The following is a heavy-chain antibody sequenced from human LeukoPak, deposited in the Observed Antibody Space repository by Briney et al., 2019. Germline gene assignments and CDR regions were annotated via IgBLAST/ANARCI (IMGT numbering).Heavy chain of an antibody. CDR3: ARCERAAQPPFDY. D-gene: IGHD6-13*01. CDR1: GYSISSGYY. Sequence: SETLSLACAVSGYSISSGYYWGWIRQPPGKGLEWIGSIYHSGSTYYNPSLKSRVTISVDTSKNQFSLKLSSVTAADTAVYYCARCERAAQPPFDYWGQGTLVTVSS. CDR2: IYHSGST. J-gene: IGHJ4*02. V-gene: IGHV4-38-2*01.